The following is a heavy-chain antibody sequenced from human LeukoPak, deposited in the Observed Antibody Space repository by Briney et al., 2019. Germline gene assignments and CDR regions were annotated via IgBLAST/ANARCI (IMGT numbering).Heavy chain of an antibody. V-gene: IGHV3-74*01. CDR1: GFTVSSNY. D-gene: IGHD6-13*01. CDR2: INSDGSST. Sequence: PGGSLRLSCAASGFTVSSNYMSWVRQAPGKGLVWVSRINSDGSSTSYADSVKGRFTISRDNAKNTLYLQMNSLRAEDTAVYYCARANSWYGDAFDIWGQGTMVTVSS. CDR3: ARANSWYGDAFDI. J-gene: IGHJ3*02.